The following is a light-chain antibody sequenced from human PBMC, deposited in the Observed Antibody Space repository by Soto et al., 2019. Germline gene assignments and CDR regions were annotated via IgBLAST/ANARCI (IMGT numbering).Light chain of an antibody. CDR3: SSYAGSNTYV. V-gene: IGLV2-8*01. J-gene: IGLJ1*01. Sequence: QSVLTQPPSASGSPGQSVSISCTGPSRDIGEYNYVSWYQQHPGKAPKLIIYEVSKRPSGVPDRFSASKFANTASLTVAGLQAEDEADYYCSSYAGSNTYVFGSGTKLTVL. CDR1: SRDIGEYNY. CDR2: EVS.